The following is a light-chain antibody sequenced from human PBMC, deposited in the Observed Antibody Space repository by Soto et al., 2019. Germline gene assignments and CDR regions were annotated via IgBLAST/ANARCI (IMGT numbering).Light chain of an antibody. CDR1: QSVSTN. CDR2: DAS. Sequence: ETVLTQSPATLSLSPGESATLSGRARQSVSTNLAWYQQTTGQAPRLLIYDASNRATGIPARFSGSESGTDFTLTIRSLEPEDFAGYFCQQRSSWPLTFGGGTKVELK. V-gene: IGKV3-11*01. J-gene: IGKJ4*01. CDR3: QQRSSWPLT.